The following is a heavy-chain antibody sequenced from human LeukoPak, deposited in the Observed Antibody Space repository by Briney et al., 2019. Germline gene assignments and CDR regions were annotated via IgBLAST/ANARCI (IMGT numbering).Heavy chain of an antibody. CDR1: GGSISSYY. J-gene: IGHJ6*02. D-gene: IGHD2-8*01. CDR2: IYYSGST. CDR3: AREGRGVSVGMDV. V-gene: IGHV4-59*01. Sequence: SETLSLTCTVSGGSISSYYWSWIRQPPGKGLEWIGYIYYSGSTGYNPSLKSRVTISVDTSKNQFSLKLSSVSVADTAVYFCAREGRGVSVGMDVWGQGTTVTVSS.